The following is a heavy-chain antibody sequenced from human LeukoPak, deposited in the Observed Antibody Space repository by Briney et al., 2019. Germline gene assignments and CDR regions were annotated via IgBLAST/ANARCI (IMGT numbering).Heavy chain of an antibody. Sequence: ASVKVSCKDSGGTFSSYAISGVRQAPGQGLEWMGGIIPIFGTANYAQKFQGRVTITTDESTSTAYMELSSLRSEDTAVYYCARAGGYSYAPDDWGQATLVTVSS. CDR2: IIPIFGTA. V-gene: IGHV1-69*05. CDR1: GGTFSSYA. D-gene: IGHD5-18*01. CDR3: ARAGGYSYAPDD. J-gene: IGHJ4*02.